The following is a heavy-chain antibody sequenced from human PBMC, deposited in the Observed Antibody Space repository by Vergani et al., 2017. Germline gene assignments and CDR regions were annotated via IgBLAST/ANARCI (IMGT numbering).Heavy chain of an antibody. CDR2: MSYDGSNK. V-gene: IGHV3-30*03. CDR1: GFTFSSYG. Sequence: VQLLESGGGLAQPGGSLRLSCAASGFTFSSYGMHWVRQAPGKGLEWVAIMSYDGSNKYYADSVKGRFTISRDNSKNTLYLQMNSLRAEDTAVYYCARGQYYYDSSGWGFDYWGQGTLVTVSS. D-gene: IGHD3-22*01. CDR3: ARGQYYYDSSGWGFDY. J-gene: IGHJ4*02.